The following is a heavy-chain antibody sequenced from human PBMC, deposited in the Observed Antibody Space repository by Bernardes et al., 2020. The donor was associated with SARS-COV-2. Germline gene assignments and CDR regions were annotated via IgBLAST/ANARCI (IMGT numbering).Heavy chain of an antibody. Sequence: ASVTVSCKSPGYTFTVYCMHWLRPAPGQCLRWLGWMHPNSGGTNYAQKFQGRVTMTRDTSISTACMELSRLRSDDTAVYYGARDPEGGGGFYSNWGQGTLVTVSS. V-gene: IGHV1-2*02. CDR1: GYTFTVYC. CDR2: MHPNSGGT. D-gene: IGHD4-4*01. CDR3: ARDPEGGGGFYSN. J-gene: IGHJ4*02.